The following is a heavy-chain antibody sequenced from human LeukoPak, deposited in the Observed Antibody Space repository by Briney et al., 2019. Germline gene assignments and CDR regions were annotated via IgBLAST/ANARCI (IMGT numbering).Heavy chain of an antibody. D-gene: IGHD3-10*01. Sequence: PGGSLRLSCAASGFTFSSYGMHWVRQAPGKGLEWVAFIRYDGINKYYADSVKGRFTISRDNSKNTLYLQMNSLRTEETAVYYCAKDFSTMVRGVFDYWGQGTLVTVSS. CDR1: GFTFSSYG. V-gene: IGHV3-30*02. CDR3: AKDFSTMVRGVFDY. J-gene: IGHJ4*02. CDR2: IRYDGINK.